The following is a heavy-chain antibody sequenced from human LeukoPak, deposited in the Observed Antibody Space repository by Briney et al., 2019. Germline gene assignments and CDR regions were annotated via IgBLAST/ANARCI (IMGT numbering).Heavy chain of an antibody. CDR2: INELGTEK. CDR1: GFTSSSYW. V-gene: IGHV3-7*02. CDR3: ARAMVPLFDY. Sequence: GGSLRLSCAASGFTSSSYWMSWVRQAPGEGLEWVANINELGTEKHYADSVKGRFTISRDNAKNSLYLQMNSLRAEDTAVYYCARAMVPLFDYWGQGTLVTVSS. J-gene: IGHJ4*02. D-gene: IGHD4/OR15-4a*01.